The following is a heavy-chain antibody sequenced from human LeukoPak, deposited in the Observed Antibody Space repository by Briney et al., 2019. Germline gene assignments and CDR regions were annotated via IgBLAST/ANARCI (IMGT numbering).Heavy chain of an antibody. CDR2: ISADTDNT. CDR3: ARGASGQVTFTY. Sequence: ASVKVSCKASGYTFGTYGITWVRQAPGQGLEWMGWISADTDNTNYAQNLQARVTMTTDTSTTTAYMELRSLTYDDTAVYFCARGASGQVTFTYWGQGTLVTVSS. D-gene: IGHD3-10*01. CDR1: GYTFGTYG. J-gene: IGHJ4*02. V-gene: IGHV1-18*01.